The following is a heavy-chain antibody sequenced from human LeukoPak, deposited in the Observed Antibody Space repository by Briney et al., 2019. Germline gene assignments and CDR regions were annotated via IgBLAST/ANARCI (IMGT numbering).Heavy chain of an antibody. J-gene: IGHJ4*02. D-gene: IGHD2-2*01. CDR3: ARVGKYSSSWYHDY. V-gene: IGHV3-7*01. CDR2: IKEDGSEK. Sequence: GGSLRLSCAASGFTFSSYWMSWVRQAPGKGLEWVANIKEDGSEKYYVDSVKGRFTISRDNAKNSLYVQMNSLRAEDTAVYYCARVGKYSSSWYHDYWGQGTLVTVSS. CDR1: GFTFSSYW.